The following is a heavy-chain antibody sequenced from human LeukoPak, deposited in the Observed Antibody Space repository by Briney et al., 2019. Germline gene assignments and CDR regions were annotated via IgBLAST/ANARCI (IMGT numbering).Heavy chain of an antibody. V-gene: IGHV1-2*02. CDR3: ARALQVEVTSIPYLGI. CDR2: INPNSGGT. Sequence: ASVKVSCKASGYTLTGYYMQCVRQAPGQGLEWMGWINPNSGGTNYAQKFQGRVTMTRDTSINKAYMELSRLRSDDTALYYCARALQVEVTSIPYLGIWGQGTMATVSS. CDR1: GYTLTGYY. J-gene: IGHJ3*02. D-gene: IGHD2-21*02.